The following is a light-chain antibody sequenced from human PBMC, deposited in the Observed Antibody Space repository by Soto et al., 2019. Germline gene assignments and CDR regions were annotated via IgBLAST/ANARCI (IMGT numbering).Light chain of an antibody. CDR2: DVS. J-gene: IGKJ3*01. CDR3: QQYNDSPFT. CDR1: QSISGW. Sequence: DIQMTQSPSTLSASVGDRVTITCRASQSISGWLAWYQQKPGKAPKLLIYDVSSLGSGVPSRFAGSGSGTEFTLTISSLQHDDFATYYCQQYNDSPFTFGPGTKVDIK. V-gene: IGKV1-5*01.